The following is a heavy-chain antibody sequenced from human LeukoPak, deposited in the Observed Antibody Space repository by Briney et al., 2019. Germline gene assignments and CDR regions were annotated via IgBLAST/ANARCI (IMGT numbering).Heavy chain of an antibody. CDR2: IYSGGST. CDR1: GFTVSSNY. D-gene: IGHD3-3*01. Sequence: GGSLRLSCAASGFTVSSNYMSWVRQAPGKGLEWASVIYSGGSTYYADSVKGRFTISRDNSKNTLYLQMNSLRAEDTAVYYCARDRNADFWSGYYTNYFDYWGQGTLVTVSS. V-gene: IGHV3-53*01. CDR3: ARDRNADFWSGYYTNYFDY. J-gene: IGHJ4*02.